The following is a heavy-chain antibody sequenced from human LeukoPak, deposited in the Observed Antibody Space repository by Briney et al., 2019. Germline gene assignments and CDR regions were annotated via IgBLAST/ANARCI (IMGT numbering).Heavy chain of an antibody. CDR1: GFTFSSYG. CDR3: AKDGGYCSSTSCYPNSEYFDY. CDR2: IRYDGSNK. V-gene: IGHV3-30*02. D-gene: IGHD2-2*03. J-gene: IGHJ4*02. Sequence: GGSLRLSCAASGFTFSSYGMHWVRQAPGKGLEWVAFIRYDGSNKYYADSVKGRFTISRDNSKNTLYLQMNSMRAEDTAVYYCAKDGGYCSSTSCYPNSEYFDYWGQGTLVTVSS.